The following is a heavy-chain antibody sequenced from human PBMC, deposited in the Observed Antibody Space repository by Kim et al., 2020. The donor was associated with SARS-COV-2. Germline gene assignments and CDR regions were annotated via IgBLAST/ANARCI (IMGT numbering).Heavy chain of an antibody. CDR2: ISSSSSYI. Sequence: GGSLRLSCAVSGFTFSSYSMNWVRQAPGKGLEWVSSISSSSSYIYYADSVKGRFIISRDNAKNLPDLQMTIRRAEDTAVYYWASEAGEPQLFYYYYYGM. CDR1: GFTFSSYS. D-gene: IGHD3-10*01. V-gene: IGHV3-21*01. J-gene: IGHJ6*01. CDR3: ASEAGEPQLFYYYYYGM.